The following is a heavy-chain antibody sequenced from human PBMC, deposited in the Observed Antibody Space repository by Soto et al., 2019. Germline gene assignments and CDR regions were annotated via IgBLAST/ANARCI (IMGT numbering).Heavy chain of an antibody. CDR1: GGTFGSYT. Sequence: GASVKVSCKASGGTFGSYTISWVRQAPGQGLEWMGRIIPILGIANYAQKFQGRVTITADKSTSTAYMELSSLRSEDTAVYYCARDTYYYDSSGYPSGLGSFDYWGQGTLVTVS. CDR3: ARDTYYYDSSGYPSGLGSFDY. V-gene: IGHV1-69*04. D-gene: IGHD3-22*01. J-gene: IGHJ4*02. CDR2: IIPILGIA.